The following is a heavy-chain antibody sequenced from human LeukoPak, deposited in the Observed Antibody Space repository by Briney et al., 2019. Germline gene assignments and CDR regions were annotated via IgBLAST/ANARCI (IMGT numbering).Heavy chain of an antibody. Sequence: ASVKVSCKASGYTFRTFGINWVRQAPGQGLEWMGWVSVYNGDTKYAQKFQGRVTMTTDTSTNTTYMELRSLTFDDTAVYYCARDHMAARPGWFDAWGQGTLVTVSA. CDR2: VSVYNGDT. D-gene: IGHD6-6*01. J-gene: IGHJ5*02. CDR1: GYTFRTFG. CDR3: ARDHMAARPGWFDA. V-gene: IGHV1-18*01.